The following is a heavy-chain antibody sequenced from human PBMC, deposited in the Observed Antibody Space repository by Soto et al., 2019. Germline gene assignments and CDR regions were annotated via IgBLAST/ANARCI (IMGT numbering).Heavy chain of an antibody. V-gene: IGHV2-5*02. J-gene: IGHJ5*02. CDR3: AHIPNYYQYDWFDP. CDR2: IYWDDDK. CDR1: GFSLTTRGVG. Sequence: QITLKESGPTLVKPTQTLTLTCTFSGFSLTTRGVGVGWIRQPPGKALECLALIYWDDDKRYSPSLQSRLSNXKXTCXNQVVLTMTNVDPVDTATYYCAHIPNYYQYDWFDPWGQGTLVSVSS. D-gene: IGHD3-16*01.